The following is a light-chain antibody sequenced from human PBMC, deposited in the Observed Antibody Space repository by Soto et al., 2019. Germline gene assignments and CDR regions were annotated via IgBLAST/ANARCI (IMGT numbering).Light chain of an antibody. CDR3: QHYNSWPL. CDR2: GAS. CDR1: QSVSSSY. Sequence: EIVLTQSPGTLSLSPWERATLSCRASQSVSSSYLAWYQQKPGQAPRLLIYGASSRATGIPDRFSGSGSGTDFTLTISSLQSEDFAVYYCQHYNSWPLFGPGTKVDIK. V-gene: IGKV3-20*01. J-gene: IGKJ3*01.